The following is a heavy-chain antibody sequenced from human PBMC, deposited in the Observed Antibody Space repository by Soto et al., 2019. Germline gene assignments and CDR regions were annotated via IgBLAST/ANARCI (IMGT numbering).Heavy chain of an antibody. Sequence: QVQRVESGGGVVQRGRSLRLSSAVPGFTFSSYAMNWVRQAPGTGREWVAVIAYDSRNKYYADSVKGRFTISRDNYKNPLYLQMNRLMVEDTAVYYCARDRTARAAWFDYWGQGTLVTVSS. CDR2: IAYDSRNK. CDR1: GFTFSSYA. J-gene: IGHJ4*02. CDR3: ARDRTARAAWFDY. D-gene: IGHD2-15*01. V-gene: IGHV3-30*04.